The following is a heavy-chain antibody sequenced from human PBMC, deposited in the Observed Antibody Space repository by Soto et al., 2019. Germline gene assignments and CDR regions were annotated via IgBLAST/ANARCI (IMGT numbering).Heavy chain of an antibody. CDR3: TSPAVAGTADHWFDP. CDR1: GFTFSGSA. Sequence: EVQLVESGGGLVQPGGSLKLSCAASGFTFSGSAMHWVRQASGKGLEWVGRIRSKANSYATAYAASVKGRFTISRDDSKNTAYLQMNSLKTEGTAVYYCTSPAVAGTADHWFDPWGQGTLVTVSS. V-gene: IGHV3-73*01. D-gene: IGHD6-19*01. CDR2: IRSKANSYAT. J-gene: IGHJ5*02.